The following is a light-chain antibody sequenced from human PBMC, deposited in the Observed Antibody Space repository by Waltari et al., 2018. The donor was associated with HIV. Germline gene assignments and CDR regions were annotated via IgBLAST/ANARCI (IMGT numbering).Light chain of an antibody. CDR3: QKFNSAPLT. CDR2: AAS. J-gene: IGKJ4*01. Sequence: DIQMTQSPSSLSAFVGDRVTITCRASQAISNQLAWYQHKAGKVPKLLIYAASTLQSGVPARFNGSGSGTDFTLTITNLQPEDMATYYCQKFNSAPLTFGGGTKVEIK. CDR1: QAISNQ. V-gene: IGKV1-27*01.